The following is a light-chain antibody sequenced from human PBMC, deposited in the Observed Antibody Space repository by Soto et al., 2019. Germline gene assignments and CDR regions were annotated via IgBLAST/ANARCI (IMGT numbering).Light chain of an antibody. J-gene: IGKJ5*01. V-gene: IGKV1-5*01. CDR1: QSISSW. Sequence: IQMTQSPSTLCASVGDRVTITCRASQSISSWLAWYQQKPGKAPKLLIYGASSLQSGVPARFSGSGSGTEFTLTISSLQPDDFATYYCQQYNTYSTFGQGTRLEIK. CDR3: QQYNTYST. CDR2: GAS.